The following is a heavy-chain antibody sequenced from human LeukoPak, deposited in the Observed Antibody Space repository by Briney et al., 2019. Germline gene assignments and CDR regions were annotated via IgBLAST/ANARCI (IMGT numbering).Heavy chain of an antibody. CDR1: GYSFTAYW. J-gene: IGHJ4*02. D-gene: IGHD2-2*01. CDR2: IYPGDSDT. V-gene: IGHV5-51*01. Sequence: GESLRISCKGSGYSFTAYWIAWVRQMPGKGLEWMGSIYPGDSDTTYSPSFQGQVTMSADKSISTAYLQWNSLKASDTAVYYCARQPTSSVFNFWGQGTLVTVSS. CDR3: ARQPTSSVFNF.